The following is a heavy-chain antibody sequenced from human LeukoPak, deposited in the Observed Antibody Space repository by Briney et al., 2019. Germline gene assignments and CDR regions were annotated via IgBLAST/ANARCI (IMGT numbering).Heavy chain of an antibody. CDR2: ISYDENNK. CDR3: AREDIVVVPVAVGFYGLDV. V-gene: IGHV3-30-3*01. Sequence: GGSLRLSCVVTGITLTTYTMYWVRQAPGKGLEWVAIISYDENNKYYADSVKGRFTISRDNSKNTLYLQMNSLRAEDTAVYYCAREDIVVVPVAVGFYGLDVWGQGTTVTVSS. J-gene: IGHJ6*02. CDR1: GITLTTYT. D-gene: IGHD2-2*01.